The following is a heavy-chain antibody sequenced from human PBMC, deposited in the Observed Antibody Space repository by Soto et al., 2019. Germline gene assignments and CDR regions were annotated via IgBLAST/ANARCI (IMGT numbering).Heavy chain of an antibody. CDR1: GFIFSNYG. Sequence: QVQLVESGGGVVQPGRPLRLSCAGSGFIFSNYGMHWVRQAPGKGLEWVAFISYDGSDILYADSVKGRFTISRDNSKSTLFLHMNRPRAEDTAVYFCAIVRVADSPLDHWGQGSLVTVSS. CDR3: AIVRVADSPLDH. J-gene: IGHJ4*02. CDR2: ISYDGSDI. D-gene: IGHD3-10*02. V-gene: IGHV3-30*03.